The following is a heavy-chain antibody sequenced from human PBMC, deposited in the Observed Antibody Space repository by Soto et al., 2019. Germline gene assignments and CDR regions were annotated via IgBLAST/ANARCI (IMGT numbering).Heavy chain of an antibody. Sequence: ASVKFGCTASRDSLTSHFLHWVRQTPGQGLEWMGIINPNVDTKGYAQKFKGRVSLTRDTSTRTVYMELSDLRYEDTAIYFCARHLKAVAAAMAFWGQGIPVTVSS. D-gene: IGHD6-19*01. CDR1: RDSLTSHF. CDR3: ARHLKAVAAAMAF. CDR2: INPNVDTK. V-gene: IGHV1-46*01. J-gene: IGHJ4*02.